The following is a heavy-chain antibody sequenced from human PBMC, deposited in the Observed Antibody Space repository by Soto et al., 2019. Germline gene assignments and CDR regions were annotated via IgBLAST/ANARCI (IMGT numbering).Heavy chain of an antibody. D-gene: IGHD5-12*01. Sequence: QVQLVESGGGVVQPGRSLRLSCAASGFTFSSYAMHWVRQAPGKGLEWVAVISYDGSNKYYADSVKGRFTISRDNSKNTLYLQMNSLRAEDTAVYYCASFPGATITASGYYGMDVWGQGTTVTVSS. CDR3: ASFPGATITASGYYGMDV. J-gene: IGHJ6*02. CDR2: ISYDGSNK. CDR1: GFTFSSYA. V-gene: IGHV3-30-3*01.